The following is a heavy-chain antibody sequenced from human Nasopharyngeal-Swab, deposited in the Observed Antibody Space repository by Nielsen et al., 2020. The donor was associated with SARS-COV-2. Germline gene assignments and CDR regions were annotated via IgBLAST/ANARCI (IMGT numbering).Heavy chain of an antibody. CDR1: GGSISSYY. J-gene: IGHJ6*02. D-gene: IGHD2-2*01. Sequence: GSLRLSCTVSGGSISSYYWSWIRQPPGKGLEWIGYIYYSGSTNYTPSLKRRVTISVDTSKNQFSLKLSSVTAADTAVYYCAREGSTSPWNGYYYGMDVWGQGTTVTVSS. V-gene: IGHV4-59*01. CDR2: IYYSGST. CDR3: AREGSTSPWNGYYYGMDV.